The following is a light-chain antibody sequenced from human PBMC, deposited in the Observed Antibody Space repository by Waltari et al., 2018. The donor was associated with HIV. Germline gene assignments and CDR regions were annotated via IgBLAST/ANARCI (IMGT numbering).Light chain of an antibody. CDR3: QVWDNNTAV. CDR2: QDS. V-gene: IGLV3-1*01. Sequence: SYALTQPPSMSVSPGQTASIPCSGDKLGDKYVCWYQQRPGQSPVMVIYQDSERPSGVPERFSGSNSGNTATLTISGTQPLDEADYYCQVWDNNTAVFGGGTKLTVL. J-gene: IGLJ2*01. CDR1: KLGDKY.